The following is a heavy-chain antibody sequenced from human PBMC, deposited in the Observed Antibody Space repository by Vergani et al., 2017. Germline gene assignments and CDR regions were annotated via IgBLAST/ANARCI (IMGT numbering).Heavy chain of an antibody. J-gene: IGHJ4*02. D-gene: IGHD3-22*01. CDR3: ARMGGYDEGDAFRIGYFDS. Sequence: QVKLQESGPGLVKPSETLSLTCSVSGDSISSGVYYWNWIRQHPGKGLEWIGYIYSTGSTHHNPSLRRRINMSVDTSKNQFSLKLNSVTAADTAMYYGARMGGYDEGDAFRIGYFDSWGPGILVTVSS. V-gene: IGHV4-31*03. CDR1: GDSISSGVYY. CDR2: IYSTGST.